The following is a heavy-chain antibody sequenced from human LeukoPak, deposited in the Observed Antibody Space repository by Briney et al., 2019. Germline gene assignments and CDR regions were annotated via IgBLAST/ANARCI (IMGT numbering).Heavy chain of an antibody. D-gene: IGHD1-26*01. CDR3: TRVVLVGTTYSYFDY. Sequence: ASVKVSCKASGYTFSSYGISWVRQAPGQGLEWMGWISAYNGNTNYAQKLQGRVTMTTDTSTSTAYMELRSLRSDDTAVYYCTRVVLVGTTYSYFDYWGQGTLVTVSS. J-gene: IGHJ4*02. CDR1: GYTFSSYG. CDR2: ISAYNGNT. V-gene: IGHV1-18*01.